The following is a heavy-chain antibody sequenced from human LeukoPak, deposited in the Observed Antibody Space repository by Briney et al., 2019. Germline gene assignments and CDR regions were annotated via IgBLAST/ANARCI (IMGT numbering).Heavy chain of an antibody. D-gene: IGHD6-6*01. J-gene: IGHJ5*02. CDR1: GYTFTGYY. Sequence: ASVKVSCKASGYTFTGYYMHWVRQAPGQGLEWMGWINPNSGGTNYAQKFQGRVTMTRDTSISTAYMELSRLRSDDTAVYHCARDHSKSVSSSSRRWFDPWGQGTLVTVSS. CDR3: ARDHSKSVSSSSRRWFDP. CDR2: INPNSGGT. V-gene: IGHV1-2*02.